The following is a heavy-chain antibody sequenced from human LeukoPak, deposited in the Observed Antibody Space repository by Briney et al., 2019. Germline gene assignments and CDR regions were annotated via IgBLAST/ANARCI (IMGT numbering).Heavy chain of an antibody. Sequence: NPAETLSLTCTVSGASISSYYWNWIRQPPGKGLEWIGYIYYSGNTNYNPSLKSRVTMSVDTSKNQFSLKVTSVTAADTAVYYCARFRNFVSDTWGQGTLGTVSS. J-gene: IGHJ3*02. CDR2: IYYSGNT. CDR3: ARFRNFVSDT. CDR1: GASISSYY. D-gene: IGHD3-16*01. V-gene: IGHV4-59*12.